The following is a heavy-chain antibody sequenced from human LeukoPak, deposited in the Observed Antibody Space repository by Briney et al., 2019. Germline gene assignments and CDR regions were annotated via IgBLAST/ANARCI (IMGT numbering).Heavy chain of an antibody. V-gene: IGHV4-59*01. J-gene: IGHJ5*02. CDR1: GDSISSYY. D-gene: IGHD3-22*01. CDR2: VYYTGST. CDR3: ARSYDSSGYYYGWFDP. Sequence: SETLSLTCIVSGDSISSYYWSWIRQPPGKGLEWIGYVYYTGSTNSNPSLKSRVTISVDTSKNQFSLKLSSVTAADTAVYYCARSYDSSGYYYGWFDPWGQGTLVTVSS.